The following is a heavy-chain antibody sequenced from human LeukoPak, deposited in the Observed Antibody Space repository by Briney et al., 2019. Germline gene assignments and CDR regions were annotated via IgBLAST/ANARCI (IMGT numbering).Heavy chain of an antibody. D-gene: IGHD3-22*01. CDR2: ISAYNGNT. J-gene: IGHJ4*02. CDR3: ARDTDQYYYDSSGYSDY. Sequence: ASVTVSFKASGYTFTIYGISWVRQAPGQGLEWMGWISAYNGNTNYAQKLQGRVTMTTDTSTSTAYMELRSLRSDDTAVYYCARDTDQYYYDSSGYSDYWGQGTLVTVSS. CDR1: GYTFTIYG. V-gene: IGHV1-18*01.